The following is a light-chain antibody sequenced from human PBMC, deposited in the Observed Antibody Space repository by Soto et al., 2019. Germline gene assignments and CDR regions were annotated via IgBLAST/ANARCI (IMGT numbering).Light chain of an antibody. CDR1: SSDIGTYNL. V-gene: IGLV2-23*01. CDR3: CSYAGSGTDNYV. Sequence: QSALTQPASVSGSPGQSITISCTGTSSDIGTYNLVSWYQHYPGKAPKLIIYEGIKRPSGVSNRFSGSKSGNTAFLTISGLQAEDEADYYCCSYAGSGTDNYVFGSGTKDTVL. J-gene: IGLJ1*01. CDR2: EGI.